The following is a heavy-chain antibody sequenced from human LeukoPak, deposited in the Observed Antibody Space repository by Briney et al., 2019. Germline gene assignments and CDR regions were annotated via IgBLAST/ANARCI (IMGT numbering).Heavy chain of an antibody. CDR1: GFTFSSYS. J-gene: IGHJ4*02. CDR3: ARDPQRYCSSNSCLVDY. V-gene: IGHV3-21*01. CDR2: ISSGSTYV. Sequence: TGGSLRRSCTASGFTFSSYSMNWVRQAPGKGLEWLSSISSGSTYVYYADSVKGRFTISRDNAKNSLYLQMSSLTAEDTAVYYCARDPQRYCSSNSCLVDYWGQGTLVTVSS. D-gene: IGHD2-2*01.